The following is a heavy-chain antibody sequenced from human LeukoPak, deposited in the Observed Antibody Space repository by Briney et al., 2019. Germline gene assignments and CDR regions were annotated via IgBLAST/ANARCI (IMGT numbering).Heavy chain of an antibody. D-gene: IGHD1-26*01. CDR1: GGSISSSSYY. Sequence: SETLSLTCTVSGGSISSSSYYWGWIRQPPGKGLEWIGSIYYSGSTYYNPSLKSRVTISVDTSKNQFSLKLSSVTAADTAVYYCARLRIVGAITIDYWGQGALVTVSS. CDR3: ARLRIVGAITIDY. V-gene: IGHV4-39*01. J-gene: IGHJ4*02. CDR2: IYYSGST.